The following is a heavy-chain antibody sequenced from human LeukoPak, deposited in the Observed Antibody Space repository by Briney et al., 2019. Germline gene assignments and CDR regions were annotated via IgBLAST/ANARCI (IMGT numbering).Heavy chain of an antibody. J-gene: IGHJ3*02. CDR1: GFTFSNYW. CDR3: ARDYYASGSYAFDI. V-gene: IGHV3-53*01. D-gene: IGHD3-10*01. Sequence: PGGSLRLSCAASGFTFSNYWMSWVRQAPGKGLEWVSVIYTVGSTYYADSVKGRFTISRDNSKNTLYLQMNGLRAEDTAVYYCARDYYASGSYAFDIWGQGTMVTVSS. CDR2: IYTVGST.